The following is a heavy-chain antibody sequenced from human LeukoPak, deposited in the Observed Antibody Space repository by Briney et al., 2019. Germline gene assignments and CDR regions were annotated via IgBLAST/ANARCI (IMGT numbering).Heavy chain of an antibody. V-gene: IGHV4-30-2*01. D-gene: IGHD2-21*02. J-gene: IGHJ4*02. CDR2: IYHSGST. Sequence: SQTLSLTCAVSGGSISSGGYSWSWIRQPPGKGLEWIGYIYHSGSTYYNPSLKSRVTISVDTSKNQFSLKLSSVTAADTAVYYCARVRAYCGGDCYIPSRRVGYYFDYWGQGTLVTVSS. CDR3: ARVRAYCGGDCYIPSRRVGYYFDY. CDR1: GGSISSGGYS.